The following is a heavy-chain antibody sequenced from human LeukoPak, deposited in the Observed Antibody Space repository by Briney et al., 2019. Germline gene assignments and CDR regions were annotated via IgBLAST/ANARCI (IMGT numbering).Heavy chain of an antibody. Sequence: SVKVSCKASGGTFSSYASSWVRQAPGQGLEWMGGIIPIFGTANYAQKFQGRVTITADESTSTAYMELSSLRSEDTAVYYCSMVRGVINWFDPWGQGTLVTVSS. CDR3: SMVRGVINWFDP. D-gene: IGHD3-10*01. J-gene: IGHJ5*02. V-gene: IGHV1-69*13. CDR2: IIPIFGTA. CDR1: GGTFSSYA.